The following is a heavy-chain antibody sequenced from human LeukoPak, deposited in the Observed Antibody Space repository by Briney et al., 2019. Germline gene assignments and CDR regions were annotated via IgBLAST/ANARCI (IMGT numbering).Heavy chain of an antibody. Sequence: ASVKVSCKASGYTFTSYDINWVRQATGQGLEWMGWMNPNSGNTGFAQKFQGRVTLTRDTSINTAYVELSSLRSDDTAVYYCARGNSGSYYHYWGQGTLVTVSS. V-gene: IGHV1-8*01. D-gene: IGHD1-26*01. CDR1: GYTFTSYD. CDR2: MNPNSGNT. J-gene: IGHJ4*02. CDR3: ARGNSGSYYHY.